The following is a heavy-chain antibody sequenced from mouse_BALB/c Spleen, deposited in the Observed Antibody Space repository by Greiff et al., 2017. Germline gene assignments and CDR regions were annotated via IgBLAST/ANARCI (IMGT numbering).Heavy chain of an antibody. D-gene: IGHD1-1*01. J-gene: IGHJ4*01. CDR2: INPYNDGT. CDR3: ASHYGSSRDAMDY. V-gene: IGHV1-14*01. Sequence: EVKLMESGPELVKPGASVKMSCKASGYTFTSYVMHWVKQKPGQGLEWIGYINPYNDGTKYNEKFKGKATLTSDKSSSTAYMELSSLTSEDSAVYYCASHYGSSRDAMDYWGQGTSVTVSS. CDR1: GYTFTSYV.